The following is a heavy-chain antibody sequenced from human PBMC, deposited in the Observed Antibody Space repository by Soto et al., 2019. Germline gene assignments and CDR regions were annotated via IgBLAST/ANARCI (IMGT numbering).Heavy chain of an antibody. V-gene: IGHV4-4*07. CDR2: ISTSGTT. CDR3: AREAGPDRWFDP. D-gene: IGHD6-19*01. J-gene: IGHJ5*02. CDR1: GGSITSYF. Sequence: SETLSLTCVVSGGSITSYFWTWIRQPAGKGLDWIGRISTSGTTNYNPSLKSRVTMSVDTSKNHFSLNLSSVTAADTAVYYCAREAGPDRWFDPWGQGTLVTVSS.